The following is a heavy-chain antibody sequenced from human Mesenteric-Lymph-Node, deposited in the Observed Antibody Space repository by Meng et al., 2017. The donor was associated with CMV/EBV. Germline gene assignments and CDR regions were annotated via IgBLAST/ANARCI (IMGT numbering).Heavy chain of an antibody. Sequence: GESLKISCAASGFTFTTFAMSWVRQAPGKGLEWVSSISGRGDITYYADSVQGRFTLSRDNSKNTVYLQMNSLRAEDTAVYYCAKVLDYYGSEKGGYFDYWGQGTLVTVSS. V-gene: IGHV3-23*01. CDR1: GFTFTTFA. D-gene: IGHD3-10*01. CDR2: ISGRGDIT. CDR3: AKVLDYYGSEKGGYFDY. J-gene: IGHJ4*02.